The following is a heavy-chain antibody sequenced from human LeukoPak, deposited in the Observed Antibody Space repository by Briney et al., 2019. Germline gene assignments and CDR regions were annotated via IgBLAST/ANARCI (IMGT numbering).Heavy chain of an antibody. CDR1: GYTFTNYA. J-gene: IGHJ4*02. Sequence: ASVKVSCKASGYTFTNYAMNWVRQAPGQGLEWMGWINPNSGGTNYAQKFQGRVTMTRDTAISTAYMELSRLRSDDTAVYYCALLGDSDYWGQGTLVTVSS. D-gene: IGHD3-10*01. V-gene: IGHV1-2*02. CDR3: ALLGDSDY. CDR2: INPNSGGT.